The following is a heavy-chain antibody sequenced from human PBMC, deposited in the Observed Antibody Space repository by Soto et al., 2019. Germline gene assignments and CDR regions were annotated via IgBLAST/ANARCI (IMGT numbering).Heavy chain of an antibody. Sequence: GASVTVSCKASGYTFTGYHMRRVRQAPGQGLEWMGWISAYNGNTNYAQKLQGRVTMTTDTSTSTAYMELRSLRSDDTAVYYCVLSGPVGATYYFDYWGQGTLVTVSS. CDR1: GYTFTGYH. V-gene: IGHV1-18*04. CDR3: VLSGPVGATYYFDY. CDR2: ISAYNGNT. J-gene: IGHJ4*02. D-gene: IGHD1-26*01.